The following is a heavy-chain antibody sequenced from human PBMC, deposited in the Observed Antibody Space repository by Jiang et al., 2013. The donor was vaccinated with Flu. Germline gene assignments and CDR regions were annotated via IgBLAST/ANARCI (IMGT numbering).Heavy chain of an antibody. CDR3: ARRRYFDY. CDR1: GGSFTDYL. J-gene: IGHJ4*03. Sequence: LLKPSETLSLTCGVFGGSFTDYLWSWVRQPPGKGLEWIGENNHGGSTNYNPSLKSRVTISVDTSKNQFTLTLRSVTAADTAVYYXARRRYFDYWGQGPWSPSR. V-gene: IGHV4-34*01. CDR2: NNHGGST.